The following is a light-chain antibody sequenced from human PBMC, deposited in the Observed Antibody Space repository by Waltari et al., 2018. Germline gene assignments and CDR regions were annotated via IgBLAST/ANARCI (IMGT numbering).Light chain of an antibody. Sequence: SYELTQPPSVSVSPGQTASITCSGDKLGDRYACWYQQKPGQSPVLVIYQDSKRPSGIPERFSGSNSGNTATLTVSGTQAMDEADYYFQAWDSGTAVFGGGTKLTVL. CDR3: QAWDSGTAV. V-gene: IGLV3-1*01. CDR2: QDS. J-gene: IGLJ2*01. CDR1: KLGDRY.